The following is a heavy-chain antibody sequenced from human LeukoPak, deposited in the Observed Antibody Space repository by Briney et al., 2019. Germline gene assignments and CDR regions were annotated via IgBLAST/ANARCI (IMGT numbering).Heavy chain of an antibody. Sequence: GGSLRLSCAASGFTFSSYAMHWVRQAPGKGLEWVADITYDGRNKYYADSVKGRLTISRDNSKSTLYLQMNSLRAEDTATYYCARSPYYDILAGFYYYFDYWGQGTLVTVSS. J-gene: IGHJ4*02. CDR2: ITYDGRNK. V-gene: IGHV3-30*04. CDR1: GFTFSSYA. D-gene: IGHD3-9*01. CDR3: ARSPYYDILAGFYYYFDY.